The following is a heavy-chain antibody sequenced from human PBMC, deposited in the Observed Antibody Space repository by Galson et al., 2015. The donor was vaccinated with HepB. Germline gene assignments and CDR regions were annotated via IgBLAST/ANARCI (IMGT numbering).Heavy chain of an antibody. Sequence: SVTVSCKASGGTFSSYAISWVRQAPGQGLEWMGGIIPIFGTANYAQKFQGRVTITADESTSTAYMELSSLRSEDTAVYYCARAYGSGSYYNTLYYYYGMDVWGQGTTVTVSS. CDR2: IIPIFGTA. J-gene: IGHJ6*02. CDR3: ARAYGSGSYYNTLYYYYGMDV. CDR1: GGTFSSYA. V-gene: IGHV1-69*13. D-gene: IGHD3-10*01.